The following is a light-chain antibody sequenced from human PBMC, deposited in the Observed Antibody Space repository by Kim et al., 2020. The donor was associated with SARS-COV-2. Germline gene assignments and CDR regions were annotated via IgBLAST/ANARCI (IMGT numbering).Light chain of an antibody. CDR3: QQYDNLPLT. CDR2: DAS. V-gene: IGKV1-33*01. J-gene: IGKJ2*01. Sequence: DIQMTQSPSSLSASVGDRVTITCQASQDISNYLNWYQQKPGKAPKLLIYDASNLETGVPSRFSGSGSGTDFTFTISSLQPEDIATYYCQQYDNLPLTFGQETKLEI. CDR1: QDISNY.